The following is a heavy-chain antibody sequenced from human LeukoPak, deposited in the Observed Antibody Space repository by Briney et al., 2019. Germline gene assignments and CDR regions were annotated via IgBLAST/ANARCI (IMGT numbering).Heavy chain of an antibody. CDR1: GGSISSSNW. CDR3: ARDIRGYSYGY. V-gene: IGHV4-4*02. CDR2: IYHSGST. J-gene: IGHJ4*02. D-gene: IGHD5-18*01. Sequence: SETLSLTCAVSGGSISSSNWWSWVRQPPGKGLEWIGEIYHSGSTNCNPSLKSRVTISVDKPKNQFSLKLSSVTAADTAVYYCARDIRGYSYGYWGQGTLVTVSS.